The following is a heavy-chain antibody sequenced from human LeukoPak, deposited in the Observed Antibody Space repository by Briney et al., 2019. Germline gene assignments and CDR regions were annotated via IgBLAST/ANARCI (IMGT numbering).Heavy chain of an antibody. Sequence: PSETLSLTCTVSGGSISSYYWSWIRQPPGKGLGWIGNIYYSGSTNYNPSLKSRVTMSVDTSKNQFSLKLSSVTAADTAVYYCARARYGDHDYWGQGTLVTVSS. J-gene: IGHJ4*02. D-gene: IGHD4-17*01. CDR3: ARARYGDHDY. CDR2: IYYSGST. CDR1: GGSISSYY. V-gene: IGHV4-59*01.